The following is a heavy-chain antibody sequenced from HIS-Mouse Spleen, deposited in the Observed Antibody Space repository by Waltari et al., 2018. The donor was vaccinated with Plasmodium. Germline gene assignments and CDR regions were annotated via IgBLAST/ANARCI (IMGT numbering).Heavy chain of an antibody. CDR3: ASSWYWYFDL. D-gene: IGHD6-13*01. J-gene: IGHJ2*01. CDR2: IKQDGSGK. CDR1: GFTFSSYW. V-gene: IGHV3-7*01. Sequence: EVQLVESGGGLVQPGGSLRLSCAASGFTFSSYWMSWVRQAPGKGVEWVANIKQDGSGKYYVDSGKGRFTISRDNAKNSLYLQMNSLRAEDTAVYYCASSWYWYFDLWGRGTLVTVSS.